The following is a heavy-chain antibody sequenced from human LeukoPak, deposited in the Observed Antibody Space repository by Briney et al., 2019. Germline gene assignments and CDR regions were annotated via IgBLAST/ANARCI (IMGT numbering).Heavy chain of an antibody. Sequence: GGSLRLSCAASGFTVSRNYMTWVRQAPGKGLEWVSVIYSGVKTDYADSVKGRFTISRDDSKNTLYLQMNNLRAEDTAVYYCARDWTTVTFPDAFDIWGQGTMVTVSS. CDR1: GFTVSRNY. J-gene: IGHJ3*02. D-gene: IGHD4-17*01. V-gene: IGHV3-66*01. CDR3: ARDWTTVTFPDAFDI. CDR2: IYSGVKT.